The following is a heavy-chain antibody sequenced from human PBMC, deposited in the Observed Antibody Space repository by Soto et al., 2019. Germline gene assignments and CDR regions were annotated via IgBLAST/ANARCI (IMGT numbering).Heavy chain of an antibody. J-gene: IGHJ6*02. CDR1: GFTFSSYA. CDR3: AKSPRYYDFWSGPPYYYGMDV. Sequence: GGSLRLSCVASGFTFSSYAMSWVRQAPGKGLEWVSAISGSGGSTYHADSVKGRFTISRDNSKDTLYLQMNSLRAEDTAVYYCAKSPRYYDFWSGPPYYYGMDVWGQGTTVTVSS. V-gene: IGHV3-23*01. CDR2: ISGSGGST. D-gene: IGHD3-3*01.